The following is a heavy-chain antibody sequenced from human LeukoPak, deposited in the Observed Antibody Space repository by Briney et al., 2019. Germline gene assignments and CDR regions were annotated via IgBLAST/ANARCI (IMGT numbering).Heavy chain of an antibody. Sequence: GESLKISCKGSGYSFTSNWIGWVRQMPGKGLEWMGIIYPSGSDTKYSPSFQGQVTISADKSISTAYLQWSSLKASDTAMYYCARRHNDGAFDIWGQGTMVTVSS. D-gene: IGHD2-8*01. CDR1: GYSFTSNW. CDR2: IYPSGSDT. V-gene: IGHV5-51*01. CDR3: ARRHNDGAFDI. J-gene: IGHJ3*02.